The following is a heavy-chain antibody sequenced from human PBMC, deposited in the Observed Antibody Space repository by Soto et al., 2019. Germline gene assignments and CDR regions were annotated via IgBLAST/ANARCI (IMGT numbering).Heavy chain of an antibody. CDR1: GFTFSSYA. CDR3: VKDLRRASYSMSWFDP. CDR2: ISSDGGST. D-gene: IGHD4-4*01. J-gene: IGHJ5*02. Sequence: PGGSLRLSCSASGFTFSSYAMHWVRQTPGKGLEYVSTISSDGGSTYYADSVKGRFTISRDNSKNTLYLQVSSLRAEDTAVYYCVKDLRRASYSMSWFDPWGQGTLVTVSS. V-gene: IGHV3-64D*06.